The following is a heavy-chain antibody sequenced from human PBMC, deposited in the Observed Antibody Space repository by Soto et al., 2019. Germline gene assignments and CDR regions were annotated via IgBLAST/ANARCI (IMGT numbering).Heavy chain of an antibody. CDR1: GFTFSSYW. V-gene: IGHV3-74*01. D-gene: IGHD4-17*01. J-gene: IGHJ4*02. CDR2: LDSDGSTR. Sequence: EVQLVESGGGLVQPGGSLRLSCAASGFTFSSYWMHWVRQAPGKGLVWVSRLDSDGSTRGYADSVRGRFIISRDNAKNTLFLHMNSLRAGDTAVYYCARAMYGDFVLHDWGQGTPVTVSS. CDR3: ARAMYGDFVLHD.